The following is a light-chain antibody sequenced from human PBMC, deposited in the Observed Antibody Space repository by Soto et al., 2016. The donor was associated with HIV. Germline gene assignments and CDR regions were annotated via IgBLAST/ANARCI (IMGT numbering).Light chain of an antibody. V-gene: IGKV1-5*03. CDR3: QQYNTYTWT. CDR1: QSISSW. CDR2: KAS. Sequence: DIQMTQSPSTLSASVGDRVTITCRASQSISSWVAWYQQKPGKAPNLLIYKASNLESGVPSRFSGSGSGTEFTLTTSSLQPDDFATYYCQQYNTYTWTLAKGPRWKSN. J-gene: IGKJ1*01.